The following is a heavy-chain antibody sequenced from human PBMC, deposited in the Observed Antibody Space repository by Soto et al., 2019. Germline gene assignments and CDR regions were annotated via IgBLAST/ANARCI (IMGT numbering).Heavy chain of an antibody. V-gene: IGHV3-9*01. J-gene: IGHJ3*02. D-gene: IGHD5-18*01. CDR3: AKDMGYSLGDAFDI. Sequence: PGGSLRLSCAASGFTFDDYAMHWVRQAPGKGLEWVSGISWNSGSIGYADSVKGRFTISRDNAKNSLYLQMNSLRAEDTALYYCAKDMGYSLGDAFDIWGQGTMVTVSS. CDR2: ISWNSGSI. CDR1: GFTFDDYA.